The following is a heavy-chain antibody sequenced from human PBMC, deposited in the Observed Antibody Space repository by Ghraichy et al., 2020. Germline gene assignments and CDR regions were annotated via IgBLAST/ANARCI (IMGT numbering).Heavy chain of an antibody. J-gene: IGHJ6*02. CDR3: ARVSSGGSSRHYYYGMDV. CDR2: ISSSSSTI. CDR1: GFTFSSYS. V-gene: IGHV3-48*02. Sequence: LSLTCAASGFTFSSYSMNWVRQAPGQGLEWVSYISSSSSTIYYADSVKGRFTISRDNAKNSLYLQMNSLRDEDTAVYYCARVSSGGSSRHYYYGMDVWGQGTTVTVSS. D-gene: IGHD2-15*01.